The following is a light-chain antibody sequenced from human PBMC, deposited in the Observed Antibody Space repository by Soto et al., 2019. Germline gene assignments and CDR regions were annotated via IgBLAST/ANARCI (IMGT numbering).Light chain of an antibody. Sequence: EIVLTQSPGTLSLSPGERATLSCGASQSVSSSYLGWYQQKPGQAPRLLIYGASSRATGIPDRFSGSGSGTDFTLTISRLEPEDFAVYYCQQYGSLLTFGGGTKVEIK. CDR2: GAS. V-gene: IGKV3-20*01. CDR3: QQYGSLLT. CDR1: QSVSSSY. J-gene: IGKJ4*01.